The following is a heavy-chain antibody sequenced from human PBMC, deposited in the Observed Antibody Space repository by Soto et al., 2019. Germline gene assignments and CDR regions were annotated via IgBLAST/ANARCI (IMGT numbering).Heavy chain of an antibody. D-gene: IGHD6-6*01. V-gene: IGHV3-23*01. CDR2: ISGSGDST. CDR1: GFTFSNYA. J-gene: IGHJ6*02. CDR3: AKDGEYSNFAYGMDV. Sequence: EVQLLESGGGLVQPGGSLRLSCAASGFTFSNYAMSWVRQAPGKGLEWVSVISGSGDSTYYADSVKGRFTISRDNSKNTLYLQMNSLRAEDTAVYYCAKDGEYSNFAYGMDVWGQGTTVTVSS.